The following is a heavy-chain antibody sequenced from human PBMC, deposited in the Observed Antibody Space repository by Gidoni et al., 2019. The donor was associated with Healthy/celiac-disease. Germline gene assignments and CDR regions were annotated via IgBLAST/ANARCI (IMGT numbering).Heavy chain of an antibody. CDR3: ARGLGYCSGGSCHPNYGMDV. Sequence: QVQLQESGPGLVKPSQTLSLTCTVSGCSISSGTYYLSWIRQPAGKGLEWIGRIYTSGSTNYNPSLKSRVTISVDTSKNQFSLKLSSVTAADTAVYYCARGLGYCSGGSCHPNYGMDVWGQGTTVTVSS. J-gene: IGHJ6*02. CDR2: IYTSGST. V-gene: IGHV4-61*02. D-gene: IGHD2-15*01. CDR1: GCSISSGTYY.